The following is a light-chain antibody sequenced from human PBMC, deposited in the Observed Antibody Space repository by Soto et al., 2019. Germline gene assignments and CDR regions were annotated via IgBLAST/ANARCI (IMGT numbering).Light chain of an antibody. V-gene: IGLV2-14*03. CDR1: SSDVGGYNY. CDR2: HVT. J-gene: IGLJ1*01. Sequence: QSVLTQPASGSGSPGQSITISCTGTSSDVGGYNYVSWYQQHPGDAPKLLIYHVTNRPSGVSDRFSGSKSGNTASLTISGLQAEDEADYYCSSYTSTTAYIFATGTKLTVL. CDR3: SSYTSTTAYI.